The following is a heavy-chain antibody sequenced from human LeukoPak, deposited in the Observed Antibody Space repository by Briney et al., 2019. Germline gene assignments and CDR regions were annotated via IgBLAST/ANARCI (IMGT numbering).Heavy chain of an antibody. CDR3: AKDKTKGDGYSRNLGEFDY. D-gene: IGHD5-24*01. V-gene: IGHV3-7*03. Sequence: GGSLRLSCTASGFTFGDYAMSWFRQAPGKGLEWVANINEDGREKNYVDSVKGRFTISRDNSKNSLYLQMNSLRTEDTALYYCAKDKTKGDGYSRNLGEFDYWGQGTLVTVSS. CDR2: INEDGREK. CDR1: GFTFGDYA. J-gene: IGHJ4*02.